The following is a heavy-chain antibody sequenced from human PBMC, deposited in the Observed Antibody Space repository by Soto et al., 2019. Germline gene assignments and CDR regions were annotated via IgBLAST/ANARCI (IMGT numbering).Heavy chain of an antibody. Sequence: GGSLRLSCAASGFTFSSYVMTWVRQAPEKGLEWVSAISGSGGSTYYADSVKGRFTISRDNSKNTLYLQMNSLRAEDTAVYYYAKDVETTEEVEYFDYWGQGTLVTVSS. CDR3: AKDVETTEEVEYFDY. V-gene: IGHV3-23*01. CDR2: ISGSGGST. D-gene: IGHD4-17*01. J-gene: IGHJ4*02. CDR1: GFTFSSYV.